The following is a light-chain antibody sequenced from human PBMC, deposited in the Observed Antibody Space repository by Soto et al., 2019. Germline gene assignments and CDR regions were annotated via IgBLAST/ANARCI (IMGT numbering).Light chain of an antibody. CDR1: SSDIGSYDL. CDR2: EVT. Sequence: QSALTQPASVSGSPGQSITISCTGTSSDIGSYDLVSWYQQHPGTASKLIIYEVTKRPSGVSTRFSGYKSGNTASLTISGLQAVDEADYYCCSFADFTYVFGTGTKVTVL. V-gene: IGLV2-23*02. CDR3: CSFADFTYV. J-gene: IGLJ1*01.